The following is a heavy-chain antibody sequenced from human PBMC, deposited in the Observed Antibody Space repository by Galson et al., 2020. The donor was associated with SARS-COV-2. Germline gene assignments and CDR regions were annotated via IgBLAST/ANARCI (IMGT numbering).Heavy chain of an antibody. CDR1: GGSISSGGYS. D-gene: IGHD3-10*01. CDR3: ARESWFGVVGMDV. CDR2: IYHSGST. J-gene: IGHJ6*02. Sequence: ETSETLSLTCAVSGGSISSGGYSWSWIRQPPGKGLEWIGYIYHSGSTYYNPSLKSRVTISVDRSKNQFSRKLSAVTAADTAVYYCARESWFGVVGMDVWGQGTTVTVSS. V-gene: IGHV4-30-2*01.